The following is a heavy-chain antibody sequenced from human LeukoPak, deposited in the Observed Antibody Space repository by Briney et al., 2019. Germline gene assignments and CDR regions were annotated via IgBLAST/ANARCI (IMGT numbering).Heavy chain of an antibody. CDR1: GFTISNYA. CDR2: SSENGDTT. V-gene: IGHV3-23*01. CDR3: AKGRPFLRNYFDY. D-gene: IGHD2/OR15-2a*01. Sequence: GGSLRLSCAASGFTISNYAMSWVRQAPGKGLEWVSGSSENGDTTYHADSVKGRFTISRDNSKKTLYLQMNSLRVDDTAVYYCAKGRPFLRNYFDYWGQGALVTVSS. J-gene: IGHJ4*02.